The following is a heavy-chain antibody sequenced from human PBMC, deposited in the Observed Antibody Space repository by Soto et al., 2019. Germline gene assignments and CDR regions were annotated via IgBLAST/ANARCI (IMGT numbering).Heavy chain of an antibody. CDR1: GYSFRSFA. V-gene: IGHV3-33*01. CDR3: VRESDYGDYVDHLDY. D-gene: IGHD4-17*01. CDR2: ISNDGYKT. Sequence: QVQLVESGGGVVQPGRSLRLSCAASGYSFRSFAIHRVRQAPGKGLEWVALISNDGYKTHYADSVKGRFTISRDDAKNTVYLQISSLRAGDTGIYYCVRESDYGDYVDHLDYWGQGTPVTV. J-gene: IGHJ4*02.